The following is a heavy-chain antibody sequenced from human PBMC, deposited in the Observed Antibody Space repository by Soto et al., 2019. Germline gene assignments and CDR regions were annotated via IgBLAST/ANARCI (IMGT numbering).Heavy chain of an antibody. CDR2: IYYSGST. D-gene: IGHD3-10*01. V-gene: IGHV4-31*03. Sequence: SETLSLTCTVSGGSISSGGYYWSWIRQHPGKGLEWIGYIYYSGSTYYNPSLKSRVTISVDTSKNQFSLKLSSVTAADTAVYYCARDSPNYGSGRVPPPIWGQGTLVTVSS. CDR1: GGSISSGGYY. CDR3: ARDSPNYGSGRVPPPI. J-gene: IGHJ4*02.